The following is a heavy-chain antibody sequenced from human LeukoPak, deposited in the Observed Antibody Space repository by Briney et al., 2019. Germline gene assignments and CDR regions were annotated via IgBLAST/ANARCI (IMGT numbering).Heavy chain of an antibody. CDR2: ISGSGGST. V-gene: IGHV3-23*01. J-gene: IGHJ4*02. CDR1: GFAFDEHG. Sequence: GGALRLSCTASGFAFDEHGMSWVRQVPGKGLEWVSAISGSGGSTHYADSVKGRFTISRDNSKNTLYLQMNSLRAEDTAVYYCAKSTASFDYWGQGTLVTVSS. CDR3: AKSTASFDY.